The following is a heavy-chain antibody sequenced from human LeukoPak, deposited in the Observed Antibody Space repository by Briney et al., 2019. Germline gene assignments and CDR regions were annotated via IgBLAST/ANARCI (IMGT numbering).Heavy chain of an antibody. V-gene: IGHV1-18*01. J-gene: IGHJ4*02. CDR1: GYTFTSYG. CDR3: AREYYGSGSYYYFDY. Sequence: SPVRVSYRTAGYTFTSYGSTWVRQAPGQEREWLGWISADNGNTDYAEKFQGRVNMNTDTSTSTAYMELRSLRSDDTAVYYCAREYYGSGSYYYFDYWDQETLVTVSS. D-gene: IGHD3-10*01. CDR2: ISADNGNT.